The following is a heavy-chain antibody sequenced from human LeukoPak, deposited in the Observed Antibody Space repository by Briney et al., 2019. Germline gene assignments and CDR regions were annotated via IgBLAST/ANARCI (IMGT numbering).Heavy chain of an antibody. Sequence: ASVKVSCKASGYTFTSYGISWVRQAPGQGLEWMGWMNTNSGNTGYAQKFQGRVTMTRNTSISTAYMELSSLRSEDTAVYYCAREALAYGSGNRDYWGQGTLVTVSS. D-gene: IGHD3-10*01. J-gene: IGHJ4*02. CDR2: MNTNSGNT. CDR1: GYTFTSYG. CDR3: AREALAYGSGNRDY. V-gene: IGHV1-8*02.